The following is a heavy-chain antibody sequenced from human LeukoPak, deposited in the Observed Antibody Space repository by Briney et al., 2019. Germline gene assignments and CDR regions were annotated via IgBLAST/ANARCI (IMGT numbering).Heavy chain of an antibody. Sequence: ASVKVSCKASGYTFTSYGISWVRQAPGQGLEWMGWISAYNGNTNYAQKLQGRVTMTTDTSTNTAYMELRSLRSDDTAVYYCARGREDIVVVVAATPFAFDYWGQGTLVTVSS. CDR3: ARGREDIVVVVAATPFAFDY. CDR1: GYTFTSYG. V-gene: IGHV1-18*01. J-gene: IGHJ4*02. CDR2: ISAYNGNT. D-gene: IGHD2-15*01.